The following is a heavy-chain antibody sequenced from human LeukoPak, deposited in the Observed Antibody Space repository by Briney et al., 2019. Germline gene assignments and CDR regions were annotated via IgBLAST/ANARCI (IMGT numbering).Heavy chain of an antibody. CDR2: ISWNSGSI. CDR1: GFTFDDYA. Sequence: GGSLRLSCAASGFTFDDYAMHWVRQAPGKGLEWVSGISWNSGSIGYADSVKGRFTISRDNAKNSLYLQMNSLRAEDTALYYCAKGNYYDSSGYFPRSNWFDPWGQGTLVTVSS. J-gene: IGHJ5*02. D-gene: IGHD3-22*01. V-gene: IGHV3-9*01. CDR3: AKGNYYDSSGYFPRSNWFDP.